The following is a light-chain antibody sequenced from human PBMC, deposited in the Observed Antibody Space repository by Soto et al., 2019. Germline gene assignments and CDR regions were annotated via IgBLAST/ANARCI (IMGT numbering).Light chain of an antibody. V-gene: IGLV1-51*01. J-gene: IGLJ2*01. CDR3: GTWDSSLSGVI. CDR2: DNN. Sequence: QSVLTQPPSVSAAPGQKVSISCSGSSSNIGSNYVSWYQHLPGTAPRLLIYDNNKRPSGIPDRFSGSKSGTSATLGITGLQTGDEADYYCGTWDSSLSGVIFGGGTKVTVL. CDR1: SSNIGSNY.